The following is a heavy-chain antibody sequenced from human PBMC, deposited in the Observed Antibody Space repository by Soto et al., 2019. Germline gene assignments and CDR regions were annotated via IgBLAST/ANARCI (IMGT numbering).Heavy chain of an antibody. CDR2: IYYSGST. CDR3: GRETQLRDFDY. Sequence: SETLSLTCTVSGGSISSYYWSWIRQPPWKGLEWIGYIYYSGSTNYNPSLKSRVTISVDTSKNQFSLKLSSVTAADTAVYYCGRETQLRDFDYWGQGTLVTVSS. CDR1: GGSISSYY. J-gene: IGHJ4*02. V-gene: IGHV4-59*01. D-gene: IGHD1-26*01.